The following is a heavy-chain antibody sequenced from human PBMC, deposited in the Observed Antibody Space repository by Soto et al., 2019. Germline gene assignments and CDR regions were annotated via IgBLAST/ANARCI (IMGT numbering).Heavy chain of an antibody. V-gene: IGHV3-48*02. J-gene: IGHJ4*02. CDR2: ISSSSSTI. D-gene: IGHD6-13*01. CDR1: GFTFSSYS. Sequence: GGSLRLSCAASGFTFSSYSMNWVRHAPGKGLEWVSYISSSSSTIYYADSVKGRFTISRDNAKNSLYLQMNSLRDEDTAVYYCARGYSSRSMYYFDYWGQGTLVTVSS. CDR3: ARGYSSRSMYYFDY.